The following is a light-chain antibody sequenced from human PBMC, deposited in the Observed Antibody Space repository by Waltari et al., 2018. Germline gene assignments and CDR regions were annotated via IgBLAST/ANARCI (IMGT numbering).Light chain of an antibody. CDR1: ALPKQY. Sequence: SYELTQPPSVSVSPGQTARITCSGDALPKQYAYWYQQKPGQPPVLVIYKDSERPSGIHRRFSGSSSGTTVTLTISGVQAEDEADYYCQSADSSGTYQVFGGGTKLTVL. J-gene: IGLJ3*02. CDR2: KDS. V-gene: IGLV3-25*03. CDR3: QSADSSGTYQV.